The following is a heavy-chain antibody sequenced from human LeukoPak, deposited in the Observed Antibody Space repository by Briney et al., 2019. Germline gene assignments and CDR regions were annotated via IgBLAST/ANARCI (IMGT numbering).Heavy chain of an antibody. V-gene: IGHV4-4*07. Sequence: SETLSLTCTVSGGSISSYYWSWIRQPAGKGLEWIGRIYTSGSTNYNPSLKSRVTMSVDTSKNQFSPKLSSVTAADTAVYYCAVGTTGTTSVFDAFDIWGQGTMVTVSS. D-gene: IGHD1-1*01. CDR1: GGSISSYY. J-gene: IGHJ3*02. CDR2: IYTSGST. CDR3: AVGTTGTTSVFDAFDI.